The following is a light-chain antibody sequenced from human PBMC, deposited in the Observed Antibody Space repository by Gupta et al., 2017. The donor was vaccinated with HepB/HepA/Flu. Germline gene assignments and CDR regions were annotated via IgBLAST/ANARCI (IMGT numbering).Light chain of an antibody. CDR1: SSNIGAGYD. J-gene: IGLJ2*01. CDR2: GNS. V-gene: IGLV1-40*01. Sequence: QSVLTQPPSVSGPPGPRVTISCTGSSSNIGAGYDVHWYQQLPGTAPKLLIYGNSNRPSGVPDRFSGSKSGTSASLAITGLQAEDEADYYCQSYDSSLSVVFGGGTKLTVL. CDR3: QSYDSSLSVV.